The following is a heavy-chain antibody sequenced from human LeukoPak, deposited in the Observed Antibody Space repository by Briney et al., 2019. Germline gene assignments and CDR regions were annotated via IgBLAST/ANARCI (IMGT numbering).Heavy chain of an antibody. D-gene: IGHD6-19*01. CDR3: ARDPSYSSGYYDY. Sequence: SETLSLTCTVSGGSISSYYWSWIRQPAGKGLEWIGRIYGSGGTNYNPSLRSRVTMSVDTSKNQVSLKLSSVTAADTAVYYCARDPSYSSGYYDYWGQGTLVTVFS. CDR1: GGSISSYY. J-gene: IGHJ4*02. V-gene: IGHV4-4*07. CDR2: IYGSGGT.